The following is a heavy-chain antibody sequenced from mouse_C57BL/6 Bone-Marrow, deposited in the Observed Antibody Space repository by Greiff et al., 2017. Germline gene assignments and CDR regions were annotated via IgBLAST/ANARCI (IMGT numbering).Heavy chain of an antibody. V-gene: IGHV1-64*01. Sequence: QVQLQQPGAELVKPGASVKLSCKASGYTFTSYWMHWVKQRPGQGLEWIGMIHPNSGSTNYNEKFKSKATLTVDKSSSTAYMQLSSLTSEDSAVYYCARWNYYGSSYVDAMDYWGQGTSATVSS. CDR2: IHPNSGST. J-gene: IGHJ4*01. CDR1: GYTFTSYW. D-gene: IGHD1-1*01. CDR3: ARWNYYGSSYVDAMDY.